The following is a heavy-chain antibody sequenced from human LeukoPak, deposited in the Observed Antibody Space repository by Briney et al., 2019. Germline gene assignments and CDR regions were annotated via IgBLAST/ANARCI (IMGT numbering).Heavy chain of an antibody. Sequence: GGSLRLSCAASGFTVSSNYMSWVRQAPGKGLEWVSVIYSGGSTYYADSVKGRFTISRDNSKNTLCLQMNSLRAEDTAVYYCASLDPGDWFDPWGQGTLVTVSS. V-gene: IGHV3-53*01. J-gene: IGHJ5*02. CDR1: GFTVSSNY. CDR3: ASLDPGDWFDP. CDR2: IYSGGST. D-gene: IGHD3-10*01.